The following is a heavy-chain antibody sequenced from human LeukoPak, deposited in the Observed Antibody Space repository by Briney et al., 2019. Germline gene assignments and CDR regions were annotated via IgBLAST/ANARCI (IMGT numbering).Heavy chain of an antibody. CDR2: IYTRGST. V-gene: IGHV4-4*07. CDR1: GGSISSYY. J-gene: IGHJ3*02. D-gene: IGHD6-19*01. Sequence: PSETLSLTCAVYGGSISSYYWSWIRQPAGKGLEWIGRIYTRGSTNYNASLKSRVTMSVDTSKNQFSLKLSSVTAADTAVYYCARDPSSGWHGDAFDIWGQGTMVTVSS. CDR3: ARDPSSGWHGDAFDI.